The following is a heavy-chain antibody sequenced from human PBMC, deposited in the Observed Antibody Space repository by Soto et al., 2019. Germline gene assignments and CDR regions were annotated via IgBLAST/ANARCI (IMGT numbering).Heavy chain of an antibody. D-gene: IGHD3-10*01. J-gene: IGHJ4*02. CDR1: GGTFSSYA. Sequence: QVQLVQSGAEVKKPGSSVKVSCKASGGTFSSYAISWVRQAPGQGLEWMGGSIPIFGTANYAQKFQGRVTMTADESTSPAYMELSSLRSEDTAVYYCARGGLVMDRAEFWELLGFDYWGQGTLVTVSS. V-gene: IGHV1-69*01. CDR3: ARGGLVMDRAEFWELLGFDY. CDR2: SIPIFGTA.